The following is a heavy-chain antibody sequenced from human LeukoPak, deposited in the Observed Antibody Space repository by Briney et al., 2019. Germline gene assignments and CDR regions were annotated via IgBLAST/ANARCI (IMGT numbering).Heavy chain of an antibody. CDR1: GYSISSGYY. V-gene: IGHV4-38-2*02. Sequence: PSETLSLTCTVSGYSISSGYYWGWIRQPPGKGLEWIGYIYYSGSTNYNPSLKSRVTISVDTSKNQFSLNLTSVTAADTAVYYCARFTPQGYGWGGYNRFDPWGQGTLVTVSS. J-gene: IGHJ5*02. D-gene: IGHD3-16*01. CDR3: ARFTPQGYGWGGYNRFDP. CDR2: IYYSGST.